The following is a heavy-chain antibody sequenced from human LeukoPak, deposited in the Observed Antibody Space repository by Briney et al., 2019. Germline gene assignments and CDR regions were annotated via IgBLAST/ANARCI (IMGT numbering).Heavy chain of an antibody. V-gene: IGHV4-39*07. CDR2: IYYSGST. Sequence: SETLSLTCTVSGGSISSSSYYWGWIRQPPGKGLEWIGSIYYSGSTYYNPSLKSRVTISADTSKNQFSLKLSSVTAADTAVYYCARGDYFDYWGQGTLVTVSS. J-gene: IGHJ4*02. CDR3: ARGDYFDY. CDR1: GGSISSSSYY.